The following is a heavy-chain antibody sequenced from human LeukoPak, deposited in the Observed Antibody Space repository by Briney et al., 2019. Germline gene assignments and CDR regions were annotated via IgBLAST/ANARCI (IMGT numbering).Heavy chain of an antibody. CDR2: ISGGGGNT. CDR3: AKGSQRNCSSTSCSYYFDY. D-gene: IGHD2-2*01. Sequence: PGGSLRLSCAASGFTFSSYAMSWVRQAPGKGLEWLSAISGGGGNTYYADSVKGRFTISRDNSKNTLYLQMNSLRAEDTAVYYCAKGSQRNCSSTSCSYYFDYWGQGTLVTVSS. V-gene: IGHV3-23*01. J-gene: IGHJ4*02. CDR1: GFTFSSYA.